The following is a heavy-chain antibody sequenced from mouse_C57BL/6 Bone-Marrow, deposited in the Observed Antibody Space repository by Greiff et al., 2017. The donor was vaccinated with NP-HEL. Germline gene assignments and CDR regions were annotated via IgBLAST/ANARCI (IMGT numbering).Heavy chain of an antibody. CDR1: GFTFSDYY. CDR3: AREGGLRRRTYAMDY. J-gene: IGHJ4*01. Sequence: EVQVVESEGGLVQPGSSMKLSCTASGFTFSDYYMAWVRQVPEKGLEWVANINYDGSSTYYLDSLKSRFIISRDNAKNILYLQMSSLQSEDTATYYCAREGGLRRRTYAMDYWGQGTSVTVSS. D-gene: IGHD2-4*01. V-gene: IGHV5-16*01. CDR2: INYDGSST.